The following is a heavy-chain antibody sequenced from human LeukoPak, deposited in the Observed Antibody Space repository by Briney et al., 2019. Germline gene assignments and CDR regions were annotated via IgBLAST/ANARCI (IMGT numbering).Heavy chain of an antibody. D-gene: IGHD3-22*01. CDR2: ISAYNGNT. Sequence: ASVKVSCKASGYTFTSYGISWVRQAPGQGLEWMGWISAYNGNTNYAQKLQGRVTMTTDTSTSTAYMELRSLRSDDTAVYHCAKQGYYYDSSGYANWGQGTLVTVSS. CDR3: AKQGYYYDSSGYAN. J-gene: IGHJ4*02. CDR1: GYTFTSYG. V-gene: IGHV1-18*01.